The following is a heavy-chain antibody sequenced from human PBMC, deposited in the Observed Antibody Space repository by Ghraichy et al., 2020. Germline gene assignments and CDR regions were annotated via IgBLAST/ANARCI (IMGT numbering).Heavy chain of an antibody. D-gene: IGHD2-2*02. J-gene: IGHJ4*02. Sequence: SETLSLTCAVYGGSFSGYYWSWIRQPPGKGLEWIGEINHSGSTNYNPSLKSRVTISVDTSKNQFSLKLSSVTAADTAVYYCARGIPRNCSSTSCYTYWGQGTLVTVSS. CDR2: INHSGST. V-gene: IGHV4-34*01. CDR1: GGSFSGYY. CDR3: ARGIPRNCSSTSCYTY.